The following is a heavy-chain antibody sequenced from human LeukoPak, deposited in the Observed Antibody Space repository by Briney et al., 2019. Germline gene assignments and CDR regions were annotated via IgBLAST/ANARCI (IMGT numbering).Heavy chain of an antibody. D-gene: IGHD2-2*01. Sequence: PSETLSLTCTVSGGFISSGVYYWSWIRQPPGNGLEWIGYIYYSGSTYYNPSLKSRVTISVDTSKNQFSLKLSSVTAADTAVYYCARVLSRTNWSFDYWGQGTLVTVSS. CDR2: IYYSGST. CDR3: ARVLSRTNWSFDY. J-gene: IGHJ4*02. CDR1: GGFISSGVYY. V-gene: IGHV4-30-4*01.